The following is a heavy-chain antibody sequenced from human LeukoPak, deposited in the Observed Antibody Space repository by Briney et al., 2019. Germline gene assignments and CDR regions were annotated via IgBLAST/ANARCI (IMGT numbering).Heavy chain of an antibody. CDR2: INPNSGGT. V-gene: IGHV1-2*02. CDR1: GYTFTGYY. Sequence: ASVKVSCKASGYTFTGYYMHWVRQAPGQGLEWMGWINPNSGGTNYAQKFQGRVTMTRDTSISTAYMELSRLRSDDTAVYYCARDGGEIWFGELNWFDPWGQGTLVTVSS. D-gene: IGHD3-10*01. J-gene: IGHJ5*02. CDR3: ARDGGEIWFGELNWFDP.